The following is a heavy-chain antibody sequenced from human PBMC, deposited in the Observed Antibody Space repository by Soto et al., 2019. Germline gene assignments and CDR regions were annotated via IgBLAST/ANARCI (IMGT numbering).Heavy chain of an antibody. CDR1: GYFISSGYY. V-gene: IGHV4-38-2*01. J-gene: IGHJ5*02. CDR2: MFHSGST. CDR3: ARRHAVVVPTVGGFVP. Sequence: SETLSLTCAVSGYFISSGYYWGWIRQPPGKGLEWIGSMFHSGSTHYNPSLKRRFTISVDSSKNYFYLRLSPSTPSAPAVFYWARRHAVVVPTVGGFVPWGQGTLVTVSS. D-gene: IGHD2-2*01.